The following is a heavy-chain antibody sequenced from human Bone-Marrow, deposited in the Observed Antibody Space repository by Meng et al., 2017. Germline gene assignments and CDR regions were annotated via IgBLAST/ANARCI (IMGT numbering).Heavy chain of an antibody. Sequence: GESLKISCAASGFTFSSYSMNWVRQAPGKGLEWVSSISSSSSYIYYADSVKGRFTISRDNAKDSLYLQMNSRRAEDTAGYYGARDRGSGGYEDYDYGMDVWGQGTTVTVSS. CDR2: ISSSSSYI. CDR1: GFTFSSYS. CDR3: ARDRGSGGYEDYDYGMDV. J-gene: IGHJ6*02. D-gene: IGHD3-10*01. V-gene: IGHV3-21*01.